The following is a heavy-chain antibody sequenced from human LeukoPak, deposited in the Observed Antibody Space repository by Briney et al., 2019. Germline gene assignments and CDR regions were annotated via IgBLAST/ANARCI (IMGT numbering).Heavy chain of an antibody. CDR1: TYSISSDYH. D-gene: IGHD1-26*01. J-gene: IGHJ4*01. V-gene: IGHV4-38-2*01. Sequence: PSETLSLTRAVSTYSISSDYHWAWIRQSPGKGLEWIGSIYRSGRTYYNPAHKTRLIISVDTSKNQFSLRLYSVTTSDTAVYFCARHVSGNLWYFDDWGQGTLVIVSS. CDR2: IYRSGRT. CDR3: ARHVSGNLWYFDD.